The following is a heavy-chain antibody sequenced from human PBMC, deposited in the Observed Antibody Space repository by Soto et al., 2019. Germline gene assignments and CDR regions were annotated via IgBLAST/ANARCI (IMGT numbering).Heavy chain of an antibody. J-gene: IGHJ4*02. CDR3: AKSVVVTAIPFDY. CDR1: GGTFSIYA. CDR2: IIPIFGTA. D-gene: IGHD2-21*02. Sequence: SFTVSCKASGGTFSIYAISWVRHAPGQGLEWMGGIIPIFGTANYAQKFQGRVTITADNSKNTLYLQMNSLRAEDTAVYYCAKSVVVTAIPFDYWGQGALVTVSS. V-gene: IGHV1-69*06.